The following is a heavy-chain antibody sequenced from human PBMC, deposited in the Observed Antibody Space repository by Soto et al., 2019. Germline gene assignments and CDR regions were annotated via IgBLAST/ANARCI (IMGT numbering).Heavy chain of an antibody. CDR2: IYYSGST. J-gene: IGHJ2*01. V-gene: IGHV4-31*03. CDR1: GGSISSGGYY. CDR3: ARDYYYDISGDWYFDL. Sequence: QVQLQESGPGLVKPSQTLSLTCTVSGGSISSGGYYWSWIRQHPGKGLEWIGYIYYSGSTYYNPSLQSRVTMSADTSKHQFSLKLSSVTAADAAVYYCARDYYYDISGDWYFDLWGRGTLVTVSS. D-gene: IGHD3-22*01.